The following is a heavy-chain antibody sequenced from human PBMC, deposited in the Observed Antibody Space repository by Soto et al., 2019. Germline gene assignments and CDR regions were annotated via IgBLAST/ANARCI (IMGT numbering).Heavy chain of an antibody. CDR3: AKDYDSSGYPSWRGAFDI. CDR2: ISGSSGRT. Sequence: GGSLRLSCAASGFTFSSYAMSWVRQAPGKGLEWVSAISGSSGRTYYADSVKGRFTISRDNSKNTLYLQMNSLRAEDTAVYYCAKDYDSSGYPSWRGAFDIWGQGTMVTVSS. J-gene: IGHJ3*02. CDR1: GFTFSSYA. V-gene: IGHV3-23*01. D-gene: IGHD3-22*01.